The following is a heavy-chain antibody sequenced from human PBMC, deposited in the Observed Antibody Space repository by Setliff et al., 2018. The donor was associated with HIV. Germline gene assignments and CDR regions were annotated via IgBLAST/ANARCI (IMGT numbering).Heavy chain of an antibody. CDR2: IYYTGST. J-gene: IGHJ4*02. V-gene: IGHV4-59*01. CDR3: ARLDSSGYFVEY. D-gene: IGHD3-22*01. Sequence: SETLSLTCSVSGGSISSNYWSWLRQPPGKGLEWIGYIYYTGSTNYNPSLKSRLTGSLDMSKNEFSLKLTSVTAADTAVYYCARLDSSGYFVEYWGQGTLVTVSS. CDR1: GGSISSNY.